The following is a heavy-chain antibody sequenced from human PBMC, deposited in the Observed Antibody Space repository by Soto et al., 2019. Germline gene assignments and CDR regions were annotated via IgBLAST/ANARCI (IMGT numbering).Heavy chain of an antibody. CDR3: AIAWGGYFDC. J-gene: IGHJ4*02. V-gene: IGHV4-31*03. CDR2: IYYSGST. D-gene: IGHD3-16*01. CDR1: GGSISSGGYY. Sequence: QVQLQESGPGLVKPSQTLSLTCTVSGGSISSGGYYWSWIRQHPGKGLEWIGYIYYSGSTHYNPSRNSRVTISVDTSKNQFSLQLSSVTAADTAVYYCAIAWGGYFDCWGQGTLVTLSS.